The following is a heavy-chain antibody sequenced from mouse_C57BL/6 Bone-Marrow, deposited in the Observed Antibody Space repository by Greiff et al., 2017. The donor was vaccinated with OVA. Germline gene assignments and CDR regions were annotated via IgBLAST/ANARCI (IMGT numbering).Heavy chain of an antibody. J-gene: IGHJ3*01. CDR1: GFTFTDYY. Sequence: DVMLVESGGGLVQPGGSLSLSCAASGFTFTDYYMSWVRQPPGKALEWLGFIRNKANGYTTEYSASVKGRFTISRDNSQSILYLQMNALRAEDSATYYCARNSNGPWFAYWGQGTLVTVSA. V-gene: IGHV7-3*01. CDR2: IRNKANGYTT. CDR3: ARNSNGPWFAY. D-gene: IGHD1-2*01.